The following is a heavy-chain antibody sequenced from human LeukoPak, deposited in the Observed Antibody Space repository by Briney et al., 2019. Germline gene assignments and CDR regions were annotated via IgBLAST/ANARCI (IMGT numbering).Heavy chain of an antibody. Sequence: QSGGSLRLSCAASGFTFSDYEMNWVRQAPGKGLEWVSYISSSGSTIYYADSVKGRFTISRDNAKNSLYLQMNSLRAEDTAVYYCARVRITMDVWGKGTTVTISS. V-gene: IGHV3-48*03. CDR2: ISSSGSTI. D-gene: IGHD3-10*01. J-gene: IGHJ6*04. CDR1: GFTFSDYE. CDR3: ARVRITMDV.